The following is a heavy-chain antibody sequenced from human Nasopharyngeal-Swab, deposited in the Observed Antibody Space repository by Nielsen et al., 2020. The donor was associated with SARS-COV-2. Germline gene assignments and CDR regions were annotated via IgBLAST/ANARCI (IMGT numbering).Heavy chain of an antibody. V-gene: IGHV4-34*01. Sequence: WIRQPPGKGLEWIGEINHSGSTNYNPSLKSRVTISEETSKNQFSLKLSSVTAADTAVYYCARRTRYGITGTRGGFPVWGKGTTVTVSS. D-gene: IGHD1-7*01. CDR3: ARRTRYGITGTRGGFPV. J-gene: IGHJ6*04. CDR2: INHSGST.